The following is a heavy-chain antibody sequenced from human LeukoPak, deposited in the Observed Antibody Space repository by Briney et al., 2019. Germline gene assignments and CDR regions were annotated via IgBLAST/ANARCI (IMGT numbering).Heavy chain of an antibody. CDR3: AGVRGYSYGYGNYDAFDI. D-gene: IGHD5-18*01. Sequence: PGGSLRLSCAASGFSFNTYSMNWVRQAPGKGLEWVSVIYSGGSTYYADSVKGRFTISRDNSKNTLYLQMNSLRAEDTAVYYCAGVRGYSYGYGNYDAFDIWGQGTMVTVSS. V-gene: IGHV3-66*01. CDR1: GFSFNTYS. J-gene: IGHJ3*02. CDR2: IYSGGST.